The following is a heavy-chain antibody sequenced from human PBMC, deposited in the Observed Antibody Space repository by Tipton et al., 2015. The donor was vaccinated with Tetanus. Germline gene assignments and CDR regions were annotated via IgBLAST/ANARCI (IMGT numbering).Heavy chain of an antibody. CDR3: AKGGYSGFDYSEGFDY. D-gene: IGHD5-12*01. CDR2: ILSYGSGG. Sequence: SLRLSCAASGFTFSSYGMHWVRQAPGKGLEWVAVILSYGSGGYYADSVRGRFTISRDNSKNTLYLQMNSLRAEDTAVYYCAKGGYSGFDYSEGFDYWGQGALVAVSS. CDR1: GFTFSSYG. J-gene: IGHJ4*02. V-gene: IGHV3-30*18.